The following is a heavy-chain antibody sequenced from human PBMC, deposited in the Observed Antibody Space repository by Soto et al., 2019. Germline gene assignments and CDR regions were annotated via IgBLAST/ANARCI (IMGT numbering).Heavy chain of an antibody. CDR2: IYYSGST. J-gene: IGHJ5*02. D-gene: IGHD2-2*01. CDR3: ARALLGYCSSTSCYAKGYNWFDP. V-gene: IGHV4-31*03. Sequence: KPSETLSLTCTVSGGSISSGGYYWSWIRQHPGKGLEWIGYIYYSGSTYYNPSLKSRVTISVDTSKNQFSLKLSSVTAADTAVYYCARALLGYCSSTSCYAKGYNWFDPWGQGTLVTVSS. CDR1: GGSISSGGYY.